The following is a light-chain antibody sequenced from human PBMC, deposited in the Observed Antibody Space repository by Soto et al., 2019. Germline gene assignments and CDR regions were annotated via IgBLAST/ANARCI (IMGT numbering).Light chain of an antibody. Sequence: EIVLTQSPATLSSSPGQRATLSCRASQTVGVRLAWYQHKPGQAPRLIIYEASNRAAGIPARFSGSGSGTDFTLPITSLEPEDFAFDSCHQRQRWPRTFGQGTKVEIK. CDR2: EAS. J-gene: IGKJ1*01. V-gene: IGKV3-11*01. CDR3: HQRQRWPRT. CDR1: QTVGVR.